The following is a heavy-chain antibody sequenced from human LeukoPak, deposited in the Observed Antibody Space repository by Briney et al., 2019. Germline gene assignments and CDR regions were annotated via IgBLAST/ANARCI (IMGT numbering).Heavy chain of an antibody. CDR3: ARGRWPFDP. CDR1: GGSLNSYY. J-gene: IGHJ5*02. D-gene: IGHD6-13*01. Sequence: QKSGPTLVKPSETLSLTCTVSGGSLNSYYWSWIRQPPGKGLEWIGSIYYSGSTNYNPSLKSRVTISVDTSKNQFSLELTSVTAADTAVYYCARGRWPFDPWGQGTLLTVSS. CDR2: IYYSGST. V-gene: IGHV4-59*08.